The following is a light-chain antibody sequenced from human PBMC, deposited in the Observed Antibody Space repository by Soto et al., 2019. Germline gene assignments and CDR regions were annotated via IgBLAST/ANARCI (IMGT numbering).Light chain of an antibody. CDR1: SSDVGGYNY. V-gene: IGLV2-14*01. CDR3: NSYTSSSTSWV. J-gene: IGLJ2*01. CDR2: DVS. Sequence: QSALTQPASVSGSPGQSITISCTGTSSDVGGYNYVSWYQQHPGKAPKLMIYDVSNRPSGVSNRFSGSKSGNTASLTISGLQAEDEADYYCNSYTSSSTSWVFGGGTKLTVL.